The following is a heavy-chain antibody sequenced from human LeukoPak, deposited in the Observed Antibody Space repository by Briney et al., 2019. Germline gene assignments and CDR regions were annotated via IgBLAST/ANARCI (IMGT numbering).Heavy chain of an antibody. CDR2: IIPIFGTA. CDR3: AKATPGYCIGGSCYGAYYYGMDV. CDR1: GGTCSSYA. D-gene: IGHD2-15*01. V-gene: IGHV1-69*13. J-gene: IGHJ6*02. Sequence: ASVMVSCKASGGTCSSYAISWVRQAPGQGLEWMGGIIPIFGTANYAQKFQGRVTITADESTSTAYMELSSLRSEDTAVYYCAKATPGYCIGGSCYGAYYYGMDVWGQGTTVTVSS.